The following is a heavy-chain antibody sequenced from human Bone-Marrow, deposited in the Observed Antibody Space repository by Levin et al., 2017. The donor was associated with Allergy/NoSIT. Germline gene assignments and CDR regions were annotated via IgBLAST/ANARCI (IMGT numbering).Heavy chain of an antibody. CDR1: GFIFSNYA. CDR2: ISGSGGNT. CDR3: AGYDTSAYHSPFDY. D-gene: IGHD3-22*01. Sequence: GGSLRLSCTASGFIFSNYALNWVRQAPGKGLEWVSQISGSGGNTHYADSVKGRFTFSRDNSKNTLYLQMNSLRAEDTAVYYCAGYDTSAYHSPFDYWGQGTLVTVSS. V-gene: IGHV3-23*01. J-gene: IGHJ4*02.